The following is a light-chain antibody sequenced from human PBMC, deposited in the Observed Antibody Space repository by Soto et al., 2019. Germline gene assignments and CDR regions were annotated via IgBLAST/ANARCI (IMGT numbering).Light chain of an antibody. CDR1: QSLLHKNKNTY. J-gene: IGKJ1*01. V-gene: IGKV2-28*01. Sequence: DIVMTQSPLSLPVTPGEAASISCRSSQSLLHKNKNTYFNWYVQKPGQSPQLLIYMGFKRASGVPDRFSGSGSGTYFTLRMSRVEAEDAGVYYCMQALQTPRTFGQGTKV. CDR2: MGF. CDR3: MQALQTPRT.